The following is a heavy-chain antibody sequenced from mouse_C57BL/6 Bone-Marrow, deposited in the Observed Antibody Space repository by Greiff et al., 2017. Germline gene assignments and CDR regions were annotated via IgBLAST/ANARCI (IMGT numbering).Heavy chain of an antibody. CDR3: ARGYYGSSYAWFAY. V-gene: IGHV1-7*01. CDR1: GYTFTSYW. Sequence: VQLQQSGAELAKPGASVKLSCKASGYTFTSYWMHWVKQRPGQGLEWIGYINPSSGYTKYNQKFKDKATLTADNSSSTAYMQLSSLTYEDSAVDYCARGYYGSSYAWFAYWGQGTLVTVSA. J-gene: IGHJ3*01. CDR2: INPSSGYT. D-gene: IGHD1-1*01.